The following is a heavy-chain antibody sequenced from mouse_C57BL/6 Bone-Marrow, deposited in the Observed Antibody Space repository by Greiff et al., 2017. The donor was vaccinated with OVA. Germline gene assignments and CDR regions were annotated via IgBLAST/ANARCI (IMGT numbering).Heavy chain of an antibody. J-gene: IGHJ4*01. CDR1: GFSLTSYG. D-gene: IGHD1-1*01. CDR2: IWRGGST. V-gene: IGHV2-5*01. CDR3: AKIYGSSGYAMDY. Sequence: VQLQQSGPGLVQPSQSLSITCTVSGFSLTSYGVHWVRQSPGKGLEWLVVIWRGGSTDYNAAFMSRLSITKDNSKSQVFFKMNSLQADDTAIYYCAKIYGSSGYAMDYWGQGTSVTVSS.